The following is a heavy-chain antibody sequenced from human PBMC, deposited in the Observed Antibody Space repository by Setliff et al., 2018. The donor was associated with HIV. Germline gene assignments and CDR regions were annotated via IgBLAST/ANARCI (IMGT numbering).Heavy chain of an antibody. J-gene: IGHJ3*02. CDR3: ARDYFDSSAYHYGFGAFES. Sequence: ASVKVSCKASGYTFTSYYLHWVRQAPGQGLEWMGMINPSGGSASYAQKFQGRVTMSRDTSTSTVYRELSSLRSEDTAVYYCARDYFDSSAYHYGFGAFESWGQGTRGTVS. V-gene: IGHV1-46*01. CDR1: GYTFTSYY. D-gene: IGHD3-22*01. CDR2: INPSGGSA.